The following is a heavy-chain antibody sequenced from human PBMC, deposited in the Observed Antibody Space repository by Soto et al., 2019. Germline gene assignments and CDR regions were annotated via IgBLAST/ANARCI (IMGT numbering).Heavy chain of an antibody. CDR2: IYYSGST. CDR1: GGSISSSSYY. Sequence: QLQLQESGPGLVKPSETLSLTCTVSGGSISSSSYYWGWIRQPPGKGLEWIGSIYYSGSTYYNPSLKSRVTISVDTSKNQFSLKLSSVTAADTAVYYCARITYYYGSGSYPPPNAFDIWGQGTMVTVSS. J-gene: IGHJ3*02. D-gene: IGHD3-10*01. CDR3: ARITYYYGSGSYPPPNAFDI. V-gene: IGHV4-39*01.